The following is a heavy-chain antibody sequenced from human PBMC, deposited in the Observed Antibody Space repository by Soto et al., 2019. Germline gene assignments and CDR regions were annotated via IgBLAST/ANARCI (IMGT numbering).Heavy chain of an antibody. D-gene: IGHD3-9*01. V-gene: IGHV3-23*01. CDR2: TTYSGDFT. CDR3: ARDPSTGYGGHDDY. CDR1: GFTFSHYA. Sequence: GGSLRLSCAASGFTFSHYALNWVRQAPGKGLEWVSTTTYSGDFTHYAESVKGRFTVSRDNSKSILYLQMTSLRAEDSALYFCARDPSTGYGGHDDYWVRGTLVTVSS. J-gene: IGHJ4*02.